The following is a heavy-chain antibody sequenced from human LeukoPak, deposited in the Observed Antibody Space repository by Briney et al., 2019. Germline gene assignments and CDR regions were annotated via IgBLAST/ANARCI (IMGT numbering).Heavy chain of an antibody. D-gene: IGHD4-11*01. CDR1: GGSISSYY. CDR3: ARRRGYSNYQYNWFDP. V-gene: IGHV4-34*01. CDR2: INHSGST. Sequence: SETLSLTCTVSGGSISSYYWSWIRQPPGKGLEWIGEINHSGSTNYNPSLKSRVTISVDTSKNQFSLKLSSVTAADTAVYYCARRRGYSNYQYNWFDPWGQGTLVTVSS. J-gene: IGHJ5*02.